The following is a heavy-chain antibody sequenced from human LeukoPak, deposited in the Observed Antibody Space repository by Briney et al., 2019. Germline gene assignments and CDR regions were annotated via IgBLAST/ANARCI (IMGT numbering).Heavy chain of an antibody. CDR3: ARSWDYLYYYDSSGYYQLDY. V-gene: IGHV1-18*01. J-gene: IGHJ4*02. D-gene: IGHD3-22*01. Sequence: ASVKVSCKASGYTFTSYGISWVRQAPGQGLEWMGWISAYNGNTNYAQKLQGRVTMTTDTSTSTAYMELRSLRSDDTAVYYCARSWDYLYYYDSSGYYQLDYWGQGTLVTVSS. CDR2: ISAYNGNT. CDR1: GYTFTSYG.